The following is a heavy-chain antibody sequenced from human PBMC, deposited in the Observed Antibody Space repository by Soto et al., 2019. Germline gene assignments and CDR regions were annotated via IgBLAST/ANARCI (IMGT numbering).Heavy chain of an antibody. J-gene: IGHJ6*02. CDR2: ISAYNGNT. CDR1: GYTFTSYG. CDR3: ARDASIIAAAGTIYYYYGMDV. V-gene: IGHV1-18*01. D-gene: IGHD6-13*01. Sequence: QVQLVQSGAEVKKPGASVKVPCKASGYTFTSYGISWVRQAPGQGLEWMGWISAYNGNTNYAQKLQGRVTMTTDTSTSTAYMELRSLRSDDTAVYYCARDASIIAAAGTIYYYYGMDVWGQGTTVTVSS.